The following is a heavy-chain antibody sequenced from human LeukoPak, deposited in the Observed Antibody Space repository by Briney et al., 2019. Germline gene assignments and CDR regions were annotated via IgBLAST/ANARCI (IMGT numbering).Heavy chain of an antibody. Sequence: GSLRLPCAASKFTFSTYWMSWVRQAPGKGLEWVANIKQDGSEKYYVDSVRGRFTFSRDNAKNSLYLQMNSLRAEDTPVYYCARRRYSGSPLPYYFDYWGQGTLVTVSS. CDR3: ARRRYSGSPLPYYFDY. CDR1: KFTFSTYW. J-gene: IGHJ4*02. D-gene: IGHD1-26*01. V-gene: IGHV3-7*01. CDR2: IKQDGSEK.